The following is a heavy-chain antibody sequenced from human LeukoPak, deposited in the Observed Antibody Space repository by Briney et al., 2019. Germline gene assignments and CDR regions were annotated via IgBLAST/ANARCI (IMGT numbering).Heavy chain of an antibody. J-gene: IGHJ5*02. CDR3: ASPYSSSSGNWFDP. D-gene: IGHD5-18*01. Sequence: GGSLRLSCAASGFTFSSYWMHWVRQAPGKGLVLVSRINSDGSSTTYADSVKGRFTISRDNAKNTLYLQMNSLRAEDTAVYYCASPYSSSSGNWFDPWGQGTPVTVSS. CDR2: INSDGSST. V-gene: IGHV3-74*01. CDR1: GFTFSSYW.